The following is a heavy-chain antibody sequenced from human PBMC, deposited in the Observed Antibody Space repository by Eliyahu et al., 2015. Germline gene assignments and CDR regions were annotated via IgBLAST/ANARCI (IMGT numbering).Heavy chain of an antibody. Sequence: ELXLLQSGXXXVQPGRSLXXSCKASGFXFGNYPMSWVRQAPGKGLEWIGFIRNITDGATTQYSPSLQGRFIISRDDSKNIVFLDIESLQPDDTGVYFCSSVVWGQGSLVTVS. CDR1: GFXFGNYP. CDR2: IRNITDGATT. CDR3: SSVV. D-gene: IGHD2-21*01. J-gene: IGHJ4*02. V-gene: IGHV3-49*02.